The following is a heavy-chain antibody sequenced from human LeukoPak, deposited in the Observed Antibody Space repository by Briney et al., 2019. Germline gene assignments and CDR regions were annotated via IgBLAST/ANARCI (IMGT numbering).Heavy chain of an antibody. J-gene: IGHJ6*03. D-gene: IGHD6-13*01. Sequence: GGSLRLSCATSGFSFSSYAMTWVRQAPGKGLDWVSSISYSGGSTHYADSVMGRFTISRDNAKNSLYLQMNSLRADDTAVYYCARDRSLIAAAGTPYYYYMDVWGKGSTVTVSS. CDR1: GFSFSSYA. CDR2: ISYSGGST. V-gene: IGHV3-23*01. CDR3: ARDRSLIAAAGTPYYYYMDV.